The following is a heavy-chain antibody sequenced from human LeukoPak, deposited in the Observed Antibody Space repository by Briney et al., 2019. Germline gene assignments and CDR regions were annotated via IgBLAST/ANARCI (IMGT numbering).Heavy chain of an antibody. D-gene: IGHD6-13*01. CDR2: IIPIFGTA. V-gene: IGHV1-69*13. Sequence: ASVKVSCKASGGTFSSYAISWVRQAPGQGLGWMGGIIPIFGTANYAQKFQGRVTITADESTSTAYMELSSLRSEDTAVYYCATNFQQLAQFDYWGQGTLVTVSS. CDR1: GGTFSSYA. J-gene: IGHJ4*02. CDR3: ATNFQQLAQFDY.